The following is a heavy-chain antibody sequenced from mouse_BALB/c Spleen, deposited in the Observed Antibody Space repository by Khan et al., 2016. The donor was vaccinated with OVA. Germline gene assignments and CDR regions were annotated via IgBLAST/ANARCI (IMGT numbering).Heavy chain of an antibody. CDR2: VSSGSSTI. J-gene: IGHJ1*01. V-gene: IGHV5-17*02. CDR3: ARSGGNFHWCCDV. D-gene: IGHD2-1*01. CDR1: GFTFSSFG. Sequence: EVELVESGGGLVQPGGSRKLSCAASGFTFSSFGMHWVRQAPKKGLEWVAYVSSGSSTIYYVDTVKGRFTISRDNPKNTLFLQMTSLRSEDTAMYYGARSGGNFHWCCDVWGAGTSVTVSS.